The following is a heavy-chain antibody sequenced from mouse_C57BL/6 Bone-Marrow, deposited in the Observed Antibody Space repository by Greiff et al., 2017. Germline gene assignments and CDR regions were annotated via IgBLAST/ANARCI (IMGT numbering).Heavy chain of an antibody. J-gene: IGHJ4*01. CDR3: AIDSYDDYSMDY. CDR2: LDPSASYT. D-gene: IGHD2-12*01. Sequence: QVQLQQPGAELVMPGASVKLSCKASGYTFTSYWMHWVKQRPGQGLEWIGELDPSASYTNYNQKFKGKSTLTVDKSSSACYMQLSSLTSEDSAVYFCAIDSYDDYSMDYWGQGTSVTVAS. V-gene: IGHV1-69*01. CDR1: GYTFTSYW.